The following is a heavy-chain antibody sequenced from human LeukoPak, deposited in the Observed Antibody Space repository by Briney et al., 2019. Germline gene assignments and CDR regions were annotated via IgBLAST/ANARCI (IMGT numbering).Heavy chain of an antibody. D-gene: IGHD6-13*01. V-gene: IGHV4-59*01. Sequence: PSETLSLTCTVSGGSISSYYWSWIRQPPGKGLEWIGYIYYSGSTNYNPSLKSRVTISLDTSKNQFSLKLSSVTAADTAVYYCARVRAAAGTPRGLHREYYFDYWGQGTLVTVSS. CDR1: GGSISSYY. CDR2: IYYSGST. J-gene: IGHJ4*02. CDR3: ARVRAAAGTPRGLHREYYFDY.